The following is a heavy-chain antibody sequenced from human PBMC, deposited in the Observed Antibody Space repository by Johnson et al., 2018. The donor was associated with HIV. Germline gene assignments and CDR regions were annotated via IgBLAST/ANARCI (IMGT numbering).Heavy chain of an antibody. CDR2: IWYDGSNK. CDR3: ARDWEGYAFDI. J-gene: IGHJ3*02. D-gene: IGHD1-26*01. CDR1: GFTFSTYG. V-gene: IGHV3-33*01. Sequence: QAQLVESGRGVVQPGRSLRLSCAASGFTFSTYGMHWVRQAPGKGLEWVAVIWYDGSNKYYADSVKGRFSSSRDNSKNTLYLQMNSLRAEDTAVYDCARDWEGYAFDIWGQGTMVTVSS.